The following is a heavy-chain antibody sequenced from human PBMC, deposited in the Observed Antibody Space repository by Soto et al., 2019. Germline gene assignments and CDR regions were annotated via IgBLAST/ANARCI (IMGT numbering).Heavy chain of an antibody. CDR1: GYTFTSYG. CDR3: ARVISGYYRFDY. CDR2: ISAYNGNT. D-gene: IGHD3-3*01. Sequence: ASVKVSCKASGYTFTSYGISWVRQAPGQGLEWMGWISAYNGNTNYAQKLQGRVTMTTDTSTSTVYMELSSLRSEDTAVYYCARVISGYYRFDYWGQGTLVTVS. V-gene: IGHV1-18*01. J-gene: IGHJ4*02.